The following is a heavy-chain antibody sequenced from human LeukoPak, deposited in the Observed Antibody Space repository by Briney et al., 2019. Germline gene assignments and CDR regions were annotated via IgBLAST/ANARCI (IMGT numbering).Heavy chain of an antibody. J-gene: IGHJ4*02. CDR2: ISYDGSNK. Sequence: GGSLRLSCAASGFTFSSYGMHWVRQAPGEGLEWVAVISYDGSNKYYADSVKGRFTISRDNSKNTLYLQMNSLRAEDTAVYYCAKESRTVAYCTNGVCGAYYFDYWGQGTLVTVSS. CDR1: GFTFSSYG. V-gene: IGHV3-30*18. D-gene: IGHD2-8*01. CDR3: AKESRTVAYCTNGVCGAYYFDY.